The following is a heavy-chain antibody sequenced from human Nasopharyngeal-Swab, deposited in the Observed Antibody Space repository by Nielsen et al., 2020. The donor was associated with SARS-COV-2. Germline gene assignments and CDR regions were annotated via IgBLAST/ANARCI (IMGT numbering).Heavy chain of an antibody. CDR2: ISGSGGST. CDR1: GFTFSSYA. V-gene: IGHV3-23*01. J-gene: IGHJ4*02. Sequence: GSLRLPCAASGFTFSSYALSWVRQAPGKGLEWVSAISGSGGSTYYADSVKGRFTISRDNSKNTLYLQMNSLRAEDTAVYYCAKDNSPFPVHYDFWSGPTYFDYWGQGTLVTVSS. CDR3: AKDNSPFPVHYDFWSGPTYFDY. D-gene: IGHD3-3*01.